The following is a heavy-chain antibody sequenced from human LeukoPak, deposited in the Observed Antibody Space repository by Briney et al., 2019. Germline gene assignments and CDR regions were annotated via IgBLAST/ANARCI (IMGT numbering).Heavy chain of an antibody. D-gene: IGHD3-10*01. Sequence: SQTLSLTCDISGDRVSSNTAAWNWIRQSPSRGLEWLARTYYRSKWYTDYAVSVKSRININPVTSKNQFSLQLKFVTPEDTAVYYCARDLYGLGTPALFDHWGQGILVTVSS. J-gene: IGHJ5*02. V-gene: IGHV6-1*01. CDR3: ARDLYGLGTPALFDH. CDR1: GDRVSSNTAA. CDR2: TYYRSKWYT.